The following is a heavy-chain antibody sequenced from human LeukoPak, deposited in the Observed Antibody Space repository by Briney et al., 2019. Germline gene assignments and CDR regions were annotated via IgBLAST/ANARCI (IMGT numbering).Heavy chain of an antibody. CDR3: AKDYRRLHQTTHIGYYFDY. Sequence: GGSLRLSCAASGFTFSSYGMHWVRQAPGKGLEWVAFIRYDGSNKYYADSVKGRFTISRDNSKNTPYLQMNSLRAEDTAVYYCAKDYRRLHQTTHIGYYFDYWGQGTLVTVSS. J-gene: IGHJ4*02. V-gene: IGHV3-30*02. CDR2: IRYDGSNK. D-gene: IGHD4-11*01. CDR1: GFTFSSYG.